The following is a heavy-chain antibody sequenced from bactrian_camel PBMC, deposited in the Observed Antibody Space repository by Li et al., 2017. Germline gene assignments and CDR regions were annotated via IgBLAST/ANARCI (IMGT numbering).Heavy chain of an antibody. J-gene: IGHJ4*01. Sequence: DVQLVESGGGLVQPGGSLGLSCAASGFTFSSYAMSWVRQAPRKGLEWVSGINGDGSITYYADSVKGRFAISRDNAKSTLYLRLDVLKTEDTAVYYCAAGGWFVGRFRYWGQGTQVTVTYWGQGTQVTVS. CDR2: INGDGSIT. V-gene: IGHV3S40*01. D-gene: IGHD2*01. CDR3: AAGGWFVGRFRYWGQGTQVTVTY. CDR1: GFTFSSYA.